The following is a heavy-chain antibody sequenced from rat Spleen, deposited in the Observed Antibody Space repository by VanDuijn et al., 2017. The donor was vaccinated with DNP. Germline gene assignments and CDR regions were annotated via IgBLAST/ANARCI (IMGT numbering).Heavy chain of an antibody. J-gene: IGHJ3*01. D-gene: IGHD1-4*01. CDR2: VWYDGDT. CDR1: GFSLTSYS. Sequence: QVQLKESGPGLVQPSETLSLTCTVSGFSLTSYSVGWVRQPSGKRPEWMGRVWYDGDTALNSALKSRLSVSRDTSKNQVFLKINSLQIDDTGTYYCTRESGYNWFAYWGQGTLVTVSS. CDR3: TRESGYNWFAY. V-gene: IGHV2-63*01.